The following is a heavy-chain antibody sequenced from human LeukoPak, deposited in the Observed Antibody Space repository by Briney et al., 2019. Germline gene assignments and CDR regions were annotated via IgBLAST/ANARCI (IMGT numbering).Heavy chain of an antibody. Sequence: GGSLILSCAASGFSFSKMNWGRQEAGKGLEWVSYISSSGSTIYYADSVKGRFTISRDSAKNSLYLQMNSLRAEDTAVYYCAELGITMIGGVWGKGTTVTISS. CDR1: GFSFSK. J-gene: IGHJ6*04. V-gene: IGHV3-48*03. CDR2: ISSSGSTI. CDR3: AELGITMIGGV. D-gene: IGHD3-10*02.